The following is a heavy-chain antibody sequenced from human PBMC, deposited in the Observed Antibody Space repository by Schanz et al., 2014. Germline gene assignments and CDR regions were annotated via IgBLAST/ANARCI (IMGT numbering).Heavy chain of an antibody. Sequence: QVQLVESGGGVVQRGGSLRLSCAASGFIFSNYGMHWVRQAPGKGLEWVAVIWYDGSNKDYADSVKGRFSVSRDNSKNTLYLQMNSLRADDTAVYYCAKDQLANYRGSGYNWFDPWGQGTLVTVSS. CDR3: AKDQLANYRGSGYNWFDP. CDR1: GFIFSNYG. D-gene: IGHD3-10*01. J-gene: IGHJ5*02. V-gene: IGHV3-30*02. CDR2: IWYDGSNK.